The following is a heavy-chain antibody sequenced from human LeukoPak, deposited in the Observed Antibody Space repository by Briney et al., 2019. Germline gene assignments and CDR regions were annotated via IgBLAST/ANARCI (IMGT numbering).Heavy chain of an antibody. Sequence: GGSLRLSCVDSGFTFSVFWMGWVRQAPGKGLEWVATIKEDGSEKYYVDSVKGRFTISRNNAKNSLYLQMNSLRGEDTAVYYCARVSGHSGGPWGQGTLVTVAS. J-gene: IGHJ5*02. CDR3: ARVSGHSGGP. D-gene: IGHD5-12*01. V-gene: IGHV3-7*05. CDR1: GFTFSVFW. CDR2: IKEDGSEK.